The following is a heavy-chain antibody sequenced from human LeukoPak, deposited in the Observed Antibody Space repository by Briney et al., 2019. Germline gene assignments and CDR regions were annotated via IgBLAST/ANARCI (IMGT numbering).Heavy chain of an antibody. CDR2: IGIADDT. CDR3: ARAVAGTGYFDN. D-gene: IGHD6-19*01. V-gene: IGHV3-13*04. Sequence: GGSLRLSCAASGFTFSNYDMHWVRQATGKGLEWFSSIGIADDTYSLGSVKGRFTISRNIAKNSLYLKMNNLRAGDTAVYYCARAVAGTGYFDNWGQGTLVTVSS. CDR1: GFTFSNYD. J-gene: IGHJ4*02.